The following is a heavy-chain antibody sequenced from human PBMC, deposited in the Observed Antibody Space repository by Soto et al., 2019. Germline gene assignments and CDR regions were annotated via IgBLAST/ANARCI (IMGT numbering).Heavy chain of an antibody. J-gene: IGHJ3*02. V-gene: IGHV1-69*18. CDR3: ARDSRLWGSTGWKRENLFDI. CDR2: IIPICGTP. Sequence: QVQLEQSGAEVKRPGSSVKVSCKTSGGNFNTYPISWVRQAPGQRLEWMGKIIPICGTPDYAQKFQGRVTINADEATTTVYMELRSMKSDDSAVYYCARDSRLWGSTGWKRENLFDIWGQGTMVTVSS. CDR1: GGNFNTYP. D-gene: IGHD3-16*01.